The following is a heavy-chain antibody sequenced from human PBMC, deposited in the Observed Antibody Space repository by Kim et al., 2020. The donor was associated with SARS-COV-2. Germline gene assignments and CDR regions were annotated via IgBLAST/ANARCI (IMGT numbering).Heavy chain of an antibody. D-gene: IGHD4-17*01. CDR2: IIPIFGTA. Sequence: SVKVSCKASGGTFSSYAISWVRQAPGQGLEWMGGIIPIFGTANYAQKFQGRVTITADESTSTAYMELSSLRSEDTAVYYCARGNGDYEMMFWFDPWGQGTLVTVSS. J-gene: IGHJ5*02. CDR1: GGTFSSYA. V-gene: IGHV1-69*13. CDR3: ARGNGDYEMMFWFDP.